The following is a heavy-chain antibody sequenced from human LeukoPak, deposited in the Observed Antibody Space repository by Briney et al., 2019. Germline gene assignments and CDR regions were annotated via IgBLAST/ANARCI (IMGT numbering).Heavy chain of an antibody. V-gene: IGHV3-30-3*01. D-gene: IGHD3-10*01. CDR1: GFTFSSYA. CDR2: ISYDGSNK. CDR3: ANLPSRCFGELGVFDY. Sequence: PGGSLRLPCAASGFTFSSYAMHWVRQAPSKGLEWVAVISYDGSNKYYADSVKGRFTISRDNSKNTLYLQMNSLRAEDTAVYYCANLPSRCFGELGVFDYWGQGTLVTVSS. J-gene: IGHJ4*02.